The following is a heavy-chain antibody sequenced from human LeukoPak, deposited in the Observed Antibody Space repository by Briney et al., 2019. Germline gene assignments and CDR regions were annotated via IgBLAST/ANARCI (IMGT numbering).Heavy chain of an antibody. CDR1: GYTFTSYG. V-gene: IGHV1-18*01. CDR3: ARDLAHDYGDYAGAFDI. J-gene: IGHJ3*02. CDR2: ISAYNGNT. D-gene: IGHD4-17*01. Sequence: ASVKVSCKASGYTFTSYGISWARQAPGQGLEWMGWISAYNGNTNYAQKLQGRVTMTTDTSTSTAYMELRSLRSDDTAVYYCARDLAHDYGDYAGAFDIWGQGTMVTVSS.